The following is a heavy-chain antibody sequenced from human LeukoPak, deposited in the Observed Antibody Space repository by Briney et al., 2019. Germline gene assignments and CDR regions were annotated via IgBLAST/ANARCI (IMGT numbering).Heavy chain of an antibody. D-gene: IGHD6-19*01. CDR3: ARHPLLSGWPNWFDP. J-gene: IGHJ5*02. CDR1: GDSINNYY. Sequence: SETLSLTCTVSGDSINNYYWNWIRQPPGKGLEWIGYGHYTGSTYKNPSLNSRVAFSVDTSKNQFSLKLSSVTAADTAVYYCARHPLLSGWPNWFDPWGQGTLVTVSS. V-gene: IGHV4-59*01. CDR2: GHYTGST.